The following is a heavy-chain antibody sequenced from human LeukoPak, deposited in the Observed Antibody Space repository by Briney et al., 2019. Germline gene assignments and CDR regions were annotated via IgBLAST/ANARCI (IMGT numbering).Heavy chain of an antibody. D-gene: IGHD6-13*01. J-gene: IGHJ6*02. V-gene: IGHV1-69*13. CDR1: GYTFTAYN. Sequence: SVKVSCKASGYTFTAYNMDWVRPAPRQWLEWMGGIITIFGTANYAQKVEGRVTITADESTSTAYMELSSLRSEDTAVYYCARAPVAAAGMYYYYYGMDVWGQGTTVTVSS. CDR2: IITIFGTA. CDR3: ARAPVAAAGMYYYYYGMDV.